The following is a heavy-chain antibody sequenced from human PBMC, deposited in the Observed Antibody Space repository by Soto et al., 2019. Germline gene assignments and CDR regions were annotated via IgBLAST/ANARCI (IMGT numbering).Heavy chain of an antibody. D-gene: IGHD2-2*01. CDR2: ISGSGGST. CDR1: GFTFSSYA. J-gene: IGHJ6*02. CDR3: AKRGYCSSTSCQYYYYYGMDV. Sequence: EVQLLESGGGLVQPGGSLRLSCAASGFTFSSYAMSWVRQAPGKGLEWVSAISGSGGSTYYADSVKGRFTISRDNSKNTLYLQMNSLRAEDTAVYYCAKRGYCSSTSCQYYYYYGMDVWGQGTTVTVSS. V-gene: IGHV3-23*01.